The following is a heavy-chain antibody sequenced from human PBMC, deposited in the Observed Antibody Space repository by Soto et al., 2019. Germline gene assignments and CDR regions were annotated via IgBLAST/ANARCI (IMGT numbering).Heavy chain of an antibody. CDR1: GRSISNYY. CDR2: IYDSGST. V-gene: IGHV4-59*01. J-gene: IGHJ6*02. D-gene: IGHD3-10*01. Sequence: QVQLQESGPGLVKPSETLSLTCTVSGRSISNYYWSWIRQPPGKGLEWIGYIYDSGSTNSKPSLQNRVTISVDTSKNQFSLKLRAVTAADTAIYYCARARISMVREVIKYNMDVWGQGTTVIVSS. CDR3: ARARISMVREVIKYNMDV.